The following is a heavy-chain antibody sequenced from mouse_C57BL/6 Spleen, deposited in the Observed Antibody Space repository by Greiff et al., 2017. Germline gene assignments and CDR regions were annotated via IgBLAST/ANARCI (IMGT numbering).Heavy chain of an antibody. D-gene: IGHD3-3*01. CDR1: GISITTGNYR. J-gene: IGHJ2*01. V-gene: IGHV3-5*01. CDR3: ARDAAGTRGYFDY. Sequence: VQLKESGPGLVKPSQTVFLTCTVTGISITTGNYRWSWIRQFPGNKLEWIGYIYYSGTITYNPSLTSRPTITRDTPKNQFFLEMNSLTAEDTSTYYCARDAAGTRGYFDYWGQGTTLTVSS. CDR2: IYYSGTI.